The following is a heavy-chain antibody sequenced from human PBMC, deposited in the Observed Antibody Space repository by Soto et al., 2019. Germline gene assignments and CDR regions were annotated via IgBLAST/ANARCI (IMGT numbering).Heavy chain of an antibody. V-gene: IGHV3-30-3*01. CDR1: GFTFSSYA. Sequence: QVQLVESGGGVVQPGRSLRLSCAASGFTFSSYAMHWVRQAPGKGLEWVAVISYDGSNKYYADSVKGRFTISRDNSKNTLYLQMNSLRAEDTAVYYCARSLVVVVDASPVRYGMDVWGQGTTVTVSS. CDR2: ISYDGSNK. CDR3: ARSLVVVVDASPVRYGMDV. J-gene: IGHJ6*02. D-gene: IGHD2-15*01.